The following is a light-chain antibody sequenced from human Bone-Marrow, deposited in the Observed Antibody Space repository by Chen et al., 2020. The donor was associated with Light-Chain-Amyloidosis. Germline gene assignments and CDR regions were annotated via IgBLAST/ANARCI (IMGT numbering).Light chain of an antibody. V-gene: IGLV2-14*01. CDR2: ELN. CDR1: INDVAAYNQ. CDR3: NSYTRNASYV. Sequence: QSALTQHASVSGSPGQSITISCTGTINDVAAYNQVSWYQHPPGKAPKLIIFELNNRPSGISDRFSGSKSGDTAYLTVAGLQAEDEADYYCNSYTRNASYVFGPGTTVTVL. J-gene: IGLJ1*01.